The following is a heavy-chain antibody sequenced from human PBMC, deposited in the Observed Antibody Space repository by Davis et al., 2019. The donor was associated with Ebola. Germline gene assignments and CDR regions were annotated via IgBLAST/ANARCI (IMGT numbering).Heavy chain of an antibody. J-gene: IGHJ5*02. Sequence: AASVKVSCKASGYTFTGYYMHWVRQAPGQGLEWMGWINPNSGGTNYAQKFQGWVTMTRDTSISTAYMELSRLRSDDTAVYYCARDSNLATTSWFDPWGQGTLVTVSS. CDR2: INPNSGGT. CDR3: ARDSNLATTSWFDP. D-gene: IGHD4-11*01. CDR1: GYTFTGYY. V-gene: IGHV1-2*04.